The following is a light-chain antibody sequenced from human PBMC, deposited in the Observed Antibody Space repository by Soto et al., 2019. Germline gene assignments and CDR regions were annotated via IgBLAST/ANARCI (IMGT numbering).Light chain of an antibody. CDR2: GAS. J-gene: IGKJ5*01. V-gene: IGKV3-20*01. CDR3: QQYSRSPPT. CDR1: PSVSGSN. Sequence: IVLTQSPAPLSLSTGERATLSCRASPSVSGSNLAWYQQKPGQAPRLVIYGASSRATGIPDRFSGSGSGTDFTLTISRLEPEDFAVYYCQQYSRSPPTVGQGTRLEIK.